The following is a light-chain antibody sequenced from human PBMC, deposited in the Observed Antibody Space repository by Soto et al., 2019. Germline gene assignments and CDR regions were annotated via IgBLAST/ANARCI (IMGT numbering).Light chain of an antibody. CDR3: SSYTSSSARV. Sequence: QSVLSPPGSVSGSPGQSITISCTGTSSDVGGYNYVSWYQQYPGKAPKLMIYDVSNRPSGVSNRFSGSKSGNTASLTISGLQAEDEADYYCSSYTSSSARVFGTGTKVTVL. V-gene: IGLV2-14*01. CDR2: DVS. CDR1: SSDVGGYNY. J-gene: IGLJ1*01.